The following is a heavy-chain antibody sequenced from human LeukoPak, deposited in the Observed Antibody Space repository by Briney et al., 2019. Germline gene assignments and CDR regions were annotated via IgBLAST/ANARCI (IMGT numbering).Heavy chain of an antibody. CDR1: GYTFTSYG. Sequence: ASVKVSCKASGYTFTSYGISWVRQAPGQGLEWMGGIIPIFGTANYAQKFQGRVTITADESTSTAYMELSSLRSEDTALYYCAKDIDRHITAPGPDLFDYWGQGTLVTVSS. J-gene: IGHJ4*02. D-gene: IGHD1-14*01. V-gene: IGHV1-69*13. CDR2: IIPIFGTA. CDR3: AKDIDRHITAPGPDLFDY.